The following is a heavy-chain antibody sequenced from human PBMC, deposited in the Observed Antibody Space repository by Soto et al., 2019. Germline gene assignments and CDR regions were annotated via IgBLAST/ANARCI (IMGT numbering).Heavy chain of an antibody. CDR1: GFTFSNYG. CDR3: AKDGGPVYCNSPGCSAKHFDY. J-gene: IGHJ4*02. V-gene: IGHV3-30*18. D-gene: IGHD2-2*01. CDR2: ISYDGDNE. Sequence: QVQLVESGGGVVQPGRSLRLSCAASGFTFSNYGMHWVRQAPGKGLEWVAIISYDGDNEYYADSVRGRFTISRVNSKNTLYLQTSSLRHEDTAVYYCAKDGGPVYCNSPGCSAKHFDYWGQGTLVTVSS.